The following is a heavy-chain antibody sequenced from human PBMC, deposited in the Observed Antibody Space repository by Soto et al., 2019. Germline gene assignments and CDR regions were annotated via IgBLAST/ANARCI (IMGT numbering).Heavy chain of an antibody. J-gene: IGHJ6*02. Sequence: SETLSLSCTVSGGSINSGDYHWTWVRQPPGKGLEWIGNIFHSGSTYYTPSLQSRVTISLDTSKNHFSLKLSSVTPADTAVYYCARDRYYGSGTYYNFYSGMDVWGQGTTVTVSS. CDR1: GGSINSGDYH. CDR2: IFHSGST. V-gene: IGHV4-30-4*01. CDR3: ARDRYYGSGTYYNFYSGMDV. D-gene: IGHD3-10*01.